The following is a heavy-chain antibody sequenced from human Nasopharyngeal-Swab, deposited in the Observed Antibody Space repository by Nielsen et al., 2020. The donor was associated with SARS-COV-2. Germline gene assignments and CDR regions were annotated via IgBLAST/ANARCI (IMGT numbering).Heavy chain of an antibody. V-gene: IGHV3-23*01. CDR2: ISGSGGST. J-gene: IGHJ1*01. D-gene: IGHD2-8*01. Sequence: GESLKISCAASVFTFSSYAMSWVRHAPGKGLEWVSAISGSGGSTSYADSVKGRFTISRDNSKNTLYLQMNSLRVEDTAVYYCARDLGGGYCTTINCLGSWGQGTLVTVSS. CDR1: VFTFSSYA. CDR3: ARDLGGGYCTTINCLGS.